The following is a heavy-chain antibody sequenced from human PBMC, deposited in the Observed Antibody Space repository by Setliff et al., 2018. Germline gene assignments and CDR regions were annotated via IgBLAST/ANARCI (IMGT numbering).Heavy chain of an antibody. CDR2: IYPSGGT. Sequence: SETLSLTCTVSGGSISDYYWSWVWQPAGKGLEWIGRIYPSGGTNYNPSLKSRVTISLDRSKNQFSLELSSVTAADTAVYYCARDRPDHYEGAFDIWGQGTMVIVSS. CDR3: ARDRPDHYEGAFDI. D-gene: IGHD4-17*01. V-gene: IGHV4-4*07. J-gene: IGHJ3*02. CDR1: GGSISDYY.